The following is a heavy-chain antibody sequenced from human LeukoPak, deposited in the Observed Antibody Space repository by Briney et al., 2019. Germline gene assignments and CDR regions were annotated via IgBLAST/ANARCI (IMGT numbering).Heavy chain of an antibody. CDR2: ITGAGDT. V-gene: IGHV3-23*01. J-gene: IGHJ5*02. Sequence: PGGSPRLSCAASGFTFSNYAMMWVRQAPGKGLEWVSSITGAGDTFYVDSVKGQFTVSRDNSKNTLYLQINSLTAEDTALYYCAKGKAAGAVDWFDPWGQGTLVTVSA. CDR1: GFTFSNYA. D-gene: IGHD6-13*01. CDR3: AKGKAAGAVDWFDP.